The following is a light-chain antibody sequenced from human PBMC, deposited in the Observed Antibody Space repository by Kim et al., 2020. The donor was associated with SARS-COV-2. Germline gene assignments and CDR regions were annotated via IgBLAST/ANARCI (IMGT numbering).Light chain of an antibody. Sequence: DIQLTQSPSSLSASVGDRVTITCRASQTISNYLNWYQQKPGKAPNLLIYVASSLQSGVPSRFSGSGSGTDFTLTISGLQPVDFATYYCQQSYSTPPTFGQGTKVDIK. V-gene: IGKV1-39*01. CDR2: VAS. CDR3: QQSYSTPPT. CDR1: QTISNY. J-gene: IGKJ1*01.